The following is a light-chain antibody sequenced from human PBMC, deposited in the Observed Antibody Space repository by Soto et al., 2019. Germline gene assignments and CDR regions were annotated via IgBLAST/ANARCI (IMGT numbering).Light chain of an antibody. CDR2: EVT. V-gene: IGLV2-8*01. CDR1: SSDVGGYDY. CDR3: RSYAGINNVI. J-gene: IGLJ2*01. Sequence: QSVLTQPPSASGSPGQSVTISCTGTSSDVGGYDYVSWYQQQSGKAPKLIIYEVTKRPSGVPDRFSGSKSGNTASLTVSGLQAEDEADYYCRSYAGINNVIFGAGTKLTVL.